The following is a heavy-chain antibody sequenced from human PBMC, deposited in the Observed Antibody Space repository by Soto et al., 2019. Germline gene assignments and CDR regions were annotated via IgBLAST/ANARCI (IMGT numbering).Heavy chain of an antibody. Sequence: ASVKVSCKASGYTFTSYDINWVRQATGQGLEWMVWMNPNSGNTGYAQKFQGRVTMTRNTSISTVYMELSSLRSEDTAVYYCARGTPAGYSYGYYYYYYMDVWGKGTTVTVSS. J-gene: IGHJ6*03. CDR2: MNPNSGNT. CDR1: GYTFTSYD. CDR3: ARGTPAGYSYGYYYYYYMDV. D-gene: IGHD5-18*01. V-gene: IGHV1-8*01.